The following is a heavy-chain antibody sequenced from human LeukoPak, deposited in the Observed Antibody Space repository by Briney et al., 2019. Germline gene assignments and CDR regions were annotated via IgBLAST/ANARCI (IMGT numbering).Heavy chain of an antibody. CDR2: ISYDGSNK. D-gene: IGHD2-2*01. Sequence: PGRSLRLSCAASGFTFSSYGMHWVRQAPGKGLEWVAVISYDGSNKYYADSVKGRFTISRDNSKNTLYLQMNSLRAEDTAVYYCAKYLGLSNFDYWGQGTLVTVSS. J-gene: IGHJ4*02. V-gene: IGHV3-30*18. CDR1: GFTFSSYG. CDR3: AKYLGLSNFDY.